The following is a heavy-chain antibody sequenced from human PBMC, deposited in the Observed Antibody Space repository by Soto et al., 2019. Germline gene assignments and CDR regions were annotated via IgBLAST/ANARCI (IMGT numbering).Heavy chain of an antibody. J-gene: IGHJ4*02. CDR1: GGTFSSYA. D-gene: IGHD2-15*01. CDR3: AVDSGYCSGGSCSNLDY. V-gene: IGHV1-69*01. CDR2: IIPILGTA. Sequence: QVQLVQSGAEVKKPGSSVKVSCKASGGTFSSYAISWVRQAPGQGLEWMGGIIPILGTANYAQKFQGRVTITADESTSTAFIELSSLRSEDTAVYYCAVDSGYCSGGSCSNLDYWGQGTLVTVSS.